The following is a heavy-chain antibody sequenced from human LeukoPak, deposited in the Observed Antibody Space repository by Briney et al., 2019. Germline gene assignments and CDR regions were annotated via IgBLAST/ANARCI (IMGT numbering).Heavy chain of an antibody. V-gene: IGHV4-28*03. CDR1: GYSISSSNW. Sequence: PSDTLSLTCAVSGYSISSSNWWGWIRQPPGQGLEWIGYIYYSGSTNYNPSLKSRVTMSVDTSKNQFSLKLSSVTAADTAVYYCARAGLYYDSSGYYDYWGQGTLVTVSS. D-gene: IGHD3-22*01. CDR3: ARAGLYYDSSGYYDY. J-gene: IGHJ4*02. CDR2: IYYSGST.